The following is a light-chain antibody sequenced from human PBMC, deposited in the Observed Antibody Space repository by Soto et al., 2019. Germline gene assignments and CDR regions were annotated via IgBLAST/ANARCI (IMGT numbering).Light chain of an antibody. CDR3: QQYDNLPLT. J-gene: IGKJ3*01. CDR2: GAS. Sequence: PGERATLSCRASQTFSSSSLDCYHQRPGQAPRLLIFGASSRATGVPARFSGSGSGTEFTLTINSLQSEDFAVYFCQQYDNLPLTFGPGTKVDIK. CDR1: QTFSSS. V-gene: IGKV3-15*01.